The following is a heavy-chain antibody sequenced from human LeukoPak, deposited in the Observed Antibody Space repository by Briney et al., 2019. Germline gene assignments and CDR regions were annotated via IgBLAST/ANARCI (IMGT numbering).Heavy chain of an antibody. CDR1: GFTFSSYW. V-gene: IGHV3-7*01. Sequence: PGGSLRLSCAASGFTFSSYWMSWVRQAPGKGLEWVANIKQDGSEKYYVDSVKGRFTISRDNAKNSLYLQMNSLRAEDTAVYYCAKGGYRGFGESHFDYWGQGTLVTVSS. CDR2: IKQDGSEK. J-gene: IGHJ4*02. D-gene: IGHD3-10*01. CDR3: AKGGYRGFGESHFDY.